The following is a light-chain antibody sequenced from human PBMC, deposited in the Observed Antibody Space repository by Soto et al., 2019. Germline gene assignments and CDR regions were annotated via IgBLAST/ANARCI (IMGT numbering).Light chain of an antibody. CDR2: GSS. Sequence: EIVLTQSPGTLSLSPGERATLSCRASHRISSRYLAWYQQKPGQAPRLLISGSSTRATGIPDRFSGSRSGTACSLSINRLEPKDFAVYFWQRDGSSPPSTFGHGTKVEI. CDR1: HRISSRY. V-gene: IGKV3-20*01. J-gene: IGKJ2*01. CDR3: QRDGSSPPST.